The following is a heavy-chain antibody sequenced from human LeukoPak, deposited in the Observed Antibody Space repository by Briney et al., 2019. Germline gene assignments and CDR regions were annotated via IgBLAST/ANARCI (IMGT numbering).Heavy chain of an antibody. Sequence: SETLSLTCAVYGGSFSGYYWSWIRQPPGKGLEWIGEINHSGSTNYNPSLKSRVTISVDTSKNQFSLELSSVTAADTAVYYCARASRTVTTIDYWGQGTLVTVSS. CDR3: ARASRTVTTIDY. D-gene: IGHD4-17*01. J-gene: IGHJ4*02. V-gene: IGHV4-34*01. CDR2: INHSGST. CDR1: GGSFSGYY.